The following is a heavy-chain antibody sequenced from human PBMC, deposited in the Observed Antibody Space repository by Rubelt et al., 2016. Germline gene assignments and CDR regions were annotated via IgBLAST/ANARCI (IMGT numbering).Heavy chain of an antibody. CDR3: ARSVGSSWYSYMDV. CDR1: GFTFGDAA. D-gene: IGHD6-13*01. J-gene: IGHJ6*03. Sequence: VHLVESGGGLEKPGRSLRLSCSASGFTFGDAAMSWIRQPPGKGLEWIGEINHSGSTNYNPSLKSRVTISVDTSKNQFSLKLSSVTAADTAVYYCARSVGSSWYSYMDVWGQGTTVTVSS. CDR2: INHSGST. V-gene: IGHV4-34*01.